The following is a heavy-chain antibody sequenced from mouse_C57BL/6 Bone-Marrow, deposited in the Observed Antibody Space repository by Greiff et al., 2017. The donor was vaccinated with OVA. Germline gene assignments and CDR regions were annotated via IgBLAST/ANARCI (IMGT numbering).Heavy chain of an antibody. V-gene: IGHV5-6*01. Sequence: EVHLVESGGDLVKPGGSLKLSCAASGFTFSSYGMSWVRQTPDKRLEWVATISSGGSYTYYPASVKGRFTISRDNAKNTLYLQMSSLKSEDTAMYYCARRYSNYPGYFDYWGQGTTLTVSS. J-gene: IGHJ2*01. CDR1: GFTFSSYG. CDR2: ISSGGSYT. D-gene: IGHD2-5*01. CDR3: ARRYSNYPGYFDY.